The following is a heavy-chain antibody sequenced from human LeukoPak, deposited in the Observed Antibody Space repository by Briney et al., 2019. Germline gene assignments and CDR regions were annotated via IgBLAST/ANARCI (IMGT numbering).Heavy chain of an antibody. Sequence: GGSLRLSCAASGFTFSSHSMNWVRQAPGKGLEWVSYISSSSSTIYYADSVKGRFAISRDNAKNSLYLQMNSLRAEDTAVYYCARGAYYYEDWGQGTLVTVSS. CDR1: GFTFSSHS. CDR3: ARGAYYYED. D-gene: IGHD3-22*01. V-gene: IGHV3-48*01. J-gene: IGHJ4*02. CDR2: ISSSSSTI.